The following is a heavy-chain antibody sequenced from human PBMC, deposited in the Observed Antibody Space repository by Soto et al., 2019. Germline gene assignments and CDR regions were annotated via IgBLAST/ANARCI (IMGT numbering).Heavy chain of an antibody. CDR2: ISAYNGNT. J-gene: IGHJ3*02. Sequence: ASVKLSCKASGYTFTSYGISWVRQAPGQGLEWMGWISAYNGNTNYAQKLQGRVTMTTDTSTSTAYMELRSLRSDDTAVYYCARDRSNWDAFDIWGQGTMVTVSS. CDR3: ARDRSNWDAFDI. V-gene: IGHV1-18*01. CDR1: GYTFTSYG. D-gene: IGHD1-20*01.